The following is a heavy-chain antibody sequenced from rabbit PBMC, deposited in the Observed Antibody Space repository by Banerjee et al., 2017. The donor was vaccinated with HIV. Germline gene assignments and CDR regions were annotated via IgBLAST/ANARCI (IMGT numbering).Heavy chain of an antibody. Sequence: QEQLVESGGGLVQPEGSLTLTCTASGFSFSSSFWICWVRQAPGKGLEWIACIYAGSSGSTYYASWAKGRFTISKTSSTTVTLQMTSLTAADTATYFCARAYTYAGGGNGGATAYYFNLWGPGTLVTVS. CDR1: GFSFSSSFW. D-gene: IGHD4-2*01. CDR3: ARAYTYAGGGNGGATAYYFNL. CDR2: IYAGSSGST. V-gene: IGHV1S45*01. J-gene: IGHJ4*01.